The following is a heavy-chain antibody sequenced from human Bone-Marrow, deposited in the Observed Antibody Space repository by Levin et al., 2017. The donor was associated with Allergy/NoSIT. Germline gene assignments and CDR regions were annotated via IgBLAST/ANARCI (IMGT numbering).Heavy chain of an antibody. CDR1: GFTFGDYA. J-gene: IGHJ6*02. V-gene: IGHV3-49*04. Sequence: GESLKISCTASGFTFGDYAMSWVRQAPGKGLEWVGFIRSKAYGGTTEYAASVKGRFTISRDDSKSIAYLQMNSLKTEDTAVYYCTREVGATIGDYYYDYGMDVWGQGTTVTVSS. D-gene: IGHD1-26*01. CDR2: IRSKAYGGTT. CDR3: TREVGATIGDYYYDYGMDV.